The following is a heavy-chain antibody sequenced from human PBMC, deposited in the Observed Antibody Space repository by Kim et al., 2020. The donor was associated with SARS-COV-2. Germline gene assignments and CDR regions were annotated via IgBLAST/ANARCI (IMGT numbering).Heavy chain of an antibody. J-gene: IGHJ3*02. D-gene: IGHD3-22*01. CDR2: ISDSGGNT. Sequence: GGSLRLSCAASGFTFSSYAMSWVRQAPGKGLEWVSAISDSGGNTYYADSVKGRFTISRDISKNTLYLQMNSLRAEDTAVYYCAKAHGIVVVTTAAFDIWGQGTMVTGSS. CDR3: AKAHGIVVVTTAAFDI. V-gene: IGHV3-23*01. CDR1: GFTFSSYA.